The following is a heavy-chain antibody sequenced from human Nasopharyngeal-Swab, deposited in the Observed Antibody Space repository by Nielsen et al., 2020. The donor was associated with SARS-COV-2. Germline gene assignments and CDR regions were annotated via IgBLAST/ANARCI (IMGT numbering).Heavy chain of an antibody. Sequence: GESLKISCAASGFTFISYAMSWVRQAPGKGLEWVSTISGGSDNTYYADSVKGRFTISRDNAKNSLYLQMNSLRAEDTAVYYCAKVLGVYYYMDVWGKGTTVTVSS. CDR2: ISGGSDNT. CDR1: GFTFISYA. D-gene: IGHD2-8*01. J-gene: IGHJ6*03. CDR3: AKVLGVYYYMDV. V-gene: IGHV3-23*01.